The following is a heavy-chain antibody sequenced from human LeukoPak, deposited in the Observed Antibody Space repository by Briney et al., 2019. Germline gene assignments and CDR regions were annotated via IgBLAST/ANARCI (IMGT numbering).Heavy chain of an antibody. CDR2: IYYSGST. V-gene: IGHV4-39*02. Sequence: SETLSLTCTVSGDSTSSDRYYGGWVRQPPGKGLEWIGNIYYSGSTYYNPSLKSRVTMSVDTSKNQFFLKLNSVTAADTAVYYCARGIAVAGTFLFDYWGQGTLVTVSS. D-gene: IGHD6-19*01. CDR1: GDSTSSDRYY. J-gene: IGHJ4*02. CDR3: ARGIAVAGTFLFDY.